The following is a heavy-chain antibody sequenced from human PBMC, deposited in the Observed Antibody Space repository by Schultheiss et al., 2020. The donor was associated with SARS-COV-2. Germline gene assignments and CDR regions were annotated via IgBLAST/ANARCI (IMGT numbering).Heavy chain of an antibody. CDR2: IYYIGST. D-gene: IGHD6-13*01. J-gene: IGHJ1*01. V-gene: IGHV4-59*01. CDR3: ARRGRQQHNFFQH. Sequence: SETLSLTCTVSGGSISTYYWSWIRQPPGKGLEWIGYIYYIGSTNYNPSLKSRVTISVDTSKNQFSLKLSSVTAADTAVYYCARRGRQQHNFFQHWGQGTLVTVSS. CDR1: GGSISTYY.